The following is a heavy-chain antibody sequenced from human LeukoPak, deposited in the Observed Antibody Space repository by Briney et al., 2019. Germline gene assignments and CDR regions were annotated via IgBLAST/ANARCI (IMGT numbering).Heavy chain of an antibody. D-gene: IGHD1-7*01. CDR1: GYRFTDYW. J-gene: IGHJ6*02. Sequence: GESLKISCKGSGYRFTDYWIGWVRQMPGKGLEWMGIIYPGDSDTRYSPSFQGQVTISADKSINTAHLQWSSLKASDTAMYYCARGAAGTTPDYYYFGLDVWRQGTTVRVSS. CDR3: ARGAAGTTPDYYYFGLDV. CDR2: IYPGDSDT. V-gene: IGHV5-51*01.